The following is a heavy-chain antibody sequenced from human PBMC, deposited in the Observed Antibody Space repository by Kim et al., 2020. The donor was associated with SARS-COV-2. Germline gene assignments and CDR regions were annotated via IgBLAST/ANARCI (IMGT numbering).Heavy chain of an antibody. CDR3: ARSAILGSPSRNFDH. Sequence: ASVKVSCKASGYTFSTYAIHWVRQAPGQRPEWMGWINAGKGNTKYSQKLQDRVTFTWDTSASTAFMELSSLTSDDTAVYYCARSAILGSPSRNFDHWGQG. D-gene: IGHD2-15*01. J-gene: IGHJ3*01. CDR2: INAGKGNT. V-gene: IGHV1-3*01. CDR1: GYTFSTYA.